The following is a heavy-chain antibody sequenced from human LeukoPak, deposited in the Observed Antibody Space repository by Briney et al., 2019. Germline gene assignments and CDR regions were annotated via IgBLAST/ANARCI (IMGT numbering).Heavy chain of an antibody. CDR2: ISYNGSNK. J-gene: IGHJ4*02. Sequence: GGSLRLSCAASGFTFSSYAMHWVRQAPGKGLEWVAVISYNGSNKYYADSVKGRFTISRDNSKNTLYLQMNSLRAEDTAVYYCARPGAFIQLWAFDYWGQGTLVTVSS. V-gene: IGHV3-30-3*01. CDR1: GFTFSSYA. CDR3: ARPGAFIQLWAFDY. D-gene: IGHD5-18*01.